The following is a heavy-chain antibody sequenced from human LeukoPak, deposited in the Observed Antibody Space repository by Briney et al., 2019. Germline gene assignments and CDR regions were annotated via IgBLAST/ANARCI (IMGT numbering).Heavy chain of an antibody. J-gene: IGHJ4*02. Sequence: GGSLRLSCAASGFSFNTYSMNWVRQAPGKGLEWVSGIIDTGRTTYYTDSVKGRLTISRDNSKNTLHLQMNSLRAEDTALYFCAKDHDNTGYYYYFDSWGQGTLATVSS. CDR2: IIDTGRTT. D-gene: IGHD5-12*01. V-gene: IGHV3-23*01. CDR1: GFSFNTYS. CDR3: AKDHDNTGYYYYFDS.